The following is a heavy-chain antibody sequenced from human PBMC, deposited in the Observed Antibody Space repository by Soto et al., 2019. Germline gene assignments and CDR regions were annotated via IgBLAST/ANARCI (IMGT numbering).Heavy chain of an antibody. CDR2: INWNGGST. Sequence: GGSLRLSCAASGFTFGDYGMSWVHQAPGKGLEWVSGINWNGGSTGYADSVKGRFTISRDNAKNSLYLQMNSLRAEDTALYYCARSTCGSPTYYFDYWGQGTLVTVSS. CDR1: GFTFGDYG. V-gene: IGHV3-20*04. D-gene: IGHD5-12*01. J-gene: IGHJ4*02. CDR3: ARSTCGSPTYYFDY.